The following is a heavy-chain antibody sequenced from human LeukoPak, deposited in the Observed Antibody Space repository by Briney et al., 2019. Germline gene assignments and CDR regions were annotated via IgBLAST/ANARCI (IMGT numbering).Heavy chain of an antibody. J-gene: IGHJ4*02. CDR3: ARDPGRTGFDY. V-gene: IGHV3-7*03. D-gene: IGHD1/OR15-1a*01. CDR1: GFTFNNYW. CDR2: IKQDGSGL. Sequence: PGGSLRPSCAASGFTFNNYWMSWVRQAPGKGLEWVANIKQDGSGLYYVESVKGRFTISRDNAKNSLYLRMTSLRAEDTAVYYCARDPGRTGFDYWGQGTLVTVSS.